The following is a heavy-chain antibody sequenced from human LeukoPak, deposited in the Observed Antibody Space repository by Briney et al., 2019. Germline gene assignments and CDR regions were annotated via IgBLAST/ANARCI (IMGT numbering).Heavy chain of an antibody. J-gene: IGHJ4*02. CDR1: GGSLSGYY. CDR2: VYYGGST. D-gene: IGHD3-3*01. V-gene: IGHV4-59*01. CDR3: ARFGGTPATYLDS. Sequence: SETLSLTCTVSGGSLSGYYWSWNRQPPEKGLEWIGWVYYGGSTKYNPSLKSRVTISVDTSRNQFSLKLSSVTAADTAIYYCARFGGTPATYLDSWGQGTLVTVFS.